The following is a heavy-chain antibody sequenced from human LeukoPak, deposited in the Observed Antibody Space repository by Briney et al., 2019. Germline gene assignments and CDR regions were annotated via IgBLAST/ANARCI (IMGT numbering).Heavy chain of an antibody. CDR2: IYYSGTT. CDR3: ATTTIRLGY. Sequence: PSETLSLTCTVSGGSISSSSNYWGWIRQPPGKGLEWIGSIYYSGTTYYNSSLKSRVTLSVDTSKNQFSLKLSSVTAADTAVYYCATTTIRLGYWGQGTLVTVSS. V-gene: IGHV4-39*07. CDR1: GGSISSSSNY. D-gene: IGHD1-26*01. J-gene: IGHJ4*02.